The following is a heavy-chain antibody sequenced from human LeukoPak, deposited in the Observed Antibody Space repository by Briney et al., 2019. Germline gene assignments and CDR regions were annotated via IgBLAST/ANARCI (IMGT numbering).Heavy chain of an antibody. CDR2: IIPIFGTA. Sequence: SVKVSCKASGGTFSSYAISWVRQAPGQGLEWMGRIIPIFGTANYAQKFQGRVTITTDESTSTAYMELSRLRSEDTAVYYCARAGGRDGYNSPFDYWGQGTLVTVSS. V-gene: IGHV1-69*05. CDR3: ARAGGRDGYNSPFDY. CDR1: GGTFSSYA. J-gene: IGHJ4*02. D-gene: IGHD5-24*01.